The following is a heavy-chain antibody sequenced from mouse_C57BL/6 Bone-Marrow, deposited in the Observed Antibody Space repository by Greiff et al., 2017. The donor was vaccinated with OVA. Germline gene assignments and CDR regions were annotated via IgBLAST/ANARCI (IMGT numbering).Heavy chain of an antibody. D-gene: IGHD1-1*02. V-gene: IGHV5-12*01. J-gene: IGHJ2*01. Sequence: EAKLVESGGGLVQPGGSLKLSCAASGFTFSDYYMYWVRQTPEKRLEWVAYISNGGGSTYYPDTVNGRFTISRDNAKNTLYLQISRLKSEDTAMYYCARQGYYPYYFDYWGQGTTLTVSS. CDR3: ARQGYYPYYFDY. CDR2: ISNGGGST. CDR1: GFTFSDYY.